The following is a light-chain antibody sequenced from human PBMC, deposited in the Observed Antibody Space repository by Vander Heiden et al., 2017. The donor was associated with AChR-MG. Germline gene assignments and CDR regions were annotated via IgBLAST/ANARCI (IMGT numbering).Light chain of an antibody. Sequence: QSVLAQPPSVSGAPGQRVTISCTGSNSNIGAGYDVHWYQHLPRTAPKLLIYGNNNRPSGVPDRFSGSKSGTSAFLAITGLQAEDEADYYCQSYDGSLREVIFGGGTKLIVL. J-gene: IGLJ2*01. CDR2: GNN. CDR1: NSNIGAGYD. V-gene: IGLV1-40*01. CDR3: QSYDGSLREVI.